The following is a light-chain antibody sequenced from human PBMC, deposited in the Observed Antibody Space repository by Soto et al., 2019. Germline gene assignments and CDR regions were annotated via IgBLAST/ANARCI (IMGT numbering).Light chain of an antibody. CDR1: QSVSTN. Sequence: EIVMTQSPAILSVSPGERATLSCRASQSVSTNLAWFQQKPGQTPRLLFNGASTRATGIPARFTGSGSGTEFILTISSLQSEDFEVYYCQQYDLWPPTFGKGTKADIX. CDR3: QQYDLWPPT. V-gene: IGKV3-15*01. J-gene: IGKJ1*01. CDR2: GAS.